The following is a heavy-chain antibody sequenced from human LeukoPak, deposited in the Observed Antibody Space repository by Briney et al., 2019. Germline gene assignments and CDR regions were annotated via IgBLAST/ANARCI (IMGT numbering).Heavy chain of an antibody. J-gene: IGHJ6*04. CDR2: ISYDGSNK. Sequence: GGSLRLSCAASGFTFSSYAMHWVRQAPGKGLEWVAVISYDGSNKYYADSVKGRFTISRDNAKNSLYLQMNSLRAEDTAVYYCASLLQTGDLDVWDKGTTVTVSS. D-gene: IGHD3-10*01. CDR1: GFTFSSYA. V-gene: IGHV3-30*04. CDR3: ASLLQTGDLDV.